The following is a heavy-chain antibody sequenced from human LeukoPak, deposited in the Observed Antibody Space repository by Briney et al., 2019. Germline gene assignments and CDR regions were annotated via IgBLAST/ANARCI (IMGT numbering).Heavy chain of an antibody. D-gene: IGHD3-16*01. V-gene: IGHV3-11*01. CDR2: ISSSGSTL. CDR1: GFTFSDYY. Sequence: GGPLRLSCAASGFTFSDYYMSWIRQAPGKGLEWVSYISSSGSTLYYADSVKGRFTISRDNAKNSLYLQMNSLRAEDTAVYYCASQLRLGELLTWGQGTLVTVSS. J-gene: IGHJ5*02. CDR3: ASQLRLGELLT.